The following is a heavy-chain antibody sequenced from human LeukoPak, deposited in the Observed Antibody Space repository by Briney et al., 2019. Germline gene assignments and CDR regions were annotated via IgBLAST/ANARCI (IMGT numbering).Heavy chain of an antibody. CDR3: ARGEWELLYFDY. CDR1: GGSISSYY. V-gene: IGHV4-59*12. J-gene: IGHJ4*02. Sequence: SETLSLTCTVSGGSISSYYWSWIWQPPGKGLEWIGYIYYSGSTNYNPSLKSRVTISVDTSKNQFSLKLSSVTAADTAVYYCARGEWELLYFDYWGQGTLVTVSS. D-gene: IGHD1-26*01. CDR2: IYYSGST.